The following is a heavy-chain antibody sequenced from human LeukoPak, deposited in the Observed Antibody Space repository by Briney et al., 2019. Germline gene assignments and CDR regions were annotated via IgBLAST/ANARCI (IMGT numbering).Heavy chain of an antibody. CDR1: GYTFTSYY. D-gene: IGHD2-2*01. CDR3: ARDSLEEGTRSGVNWFDP. J-gene: IGHJ5*02. CDR2: INPSGGST. Sequence: ASVKVSCKASGYTFTSYYMHWVRQAPGQGLEWMGIINPSGGSTSYAQKFQGRVTMTRDMSTSTVYMELSSLRSEDTAVYYCARDSLEEGTRSGVNWFDPWGQGTLVTVSS. V-gene: IGHV1-46*01.